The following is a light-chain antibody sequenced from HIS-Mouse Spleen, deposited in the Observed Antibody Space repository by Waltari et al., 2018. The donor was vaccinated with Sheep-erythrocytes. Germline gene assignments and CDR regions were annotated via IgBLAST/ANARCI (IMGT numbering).Light chain of an antibody. CDR2: GAS. V-gene: IGKV3-15*01. CDR3: QQYNNWPPT. Sequence: EIVMTQSPATLSVSPGERATLSCRASQSVSSNLAWYQQKPGQAPRLLIYGASTRATGIPARFSGSGSAKEFTLTISSLQSEDFTVYYCQQYNNWPPTFGQGTKVEIK. J-gene: IGKJ1*01. CDR1: QSVSSN.